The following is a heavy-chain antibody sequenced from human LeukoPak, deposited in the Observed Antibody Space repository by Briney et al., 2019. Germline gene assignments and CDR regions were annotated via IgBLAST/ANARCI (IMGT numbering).Heavy chain of an antibody. D-gene: IGHD2-2*01. V-gene: IGHV3-9*01. CDR2: ISWNSGSI. J-gene: IGHJ4*02. CDR1: GFTFDDYA. CDR3: ARVRCSSNSCFPDY. Sequence: GGSLRLSCAASGFTFDDYAMHWVRQAPGKGLEWVSGISWNSGSIGYADSVKGRFTISRDNAKNSLFLQMNSLRAEDTAVYYCARVRCSSNSCFPDYWGQGTLVTVSS.